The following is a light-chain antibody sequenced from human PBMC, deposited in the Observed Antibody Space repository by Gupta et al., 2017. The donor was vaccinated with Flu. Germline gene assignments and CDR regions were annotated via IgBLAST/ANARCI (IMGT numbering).Light chain of an antibody. J-gene: IGKJ1*01. V-gene: IGKV3-20*01. CDR3: LQYGSSPRT. CDR1: QIVNNRY. CDR2: GAS. Sequence: LLTQSPATLSLSPVERATLPCWASQIVNNRYLAWYQHKPGQSPRLLIYGASYRATGIPDRFSGSGSGRDVTLTISRREPEDFAVYFGLQYGSSPRTCGQGTKVEIK.